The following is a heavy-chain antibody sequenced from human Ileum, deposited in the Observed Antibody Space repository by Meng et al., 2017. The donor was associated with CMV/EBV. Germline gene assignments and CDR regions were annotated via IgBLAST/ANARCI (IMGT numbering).Heavy chain of an antibody. CDR1: GFTFSAYW. V-gene: IGHV3-74*01. CDR3: ATSMLRGLSRSYYPTDV. J-gene: IGHJ6*02. CDR2: INGDGSNT. D-gene: IGHD3-10*01. Sequence: GGSLRLSCAASGFTFSAYWMHWVRQAPGKGLVWVSHINGDGSNTSYADSVRGRFTISRDNAKNTLYLQMSSLRVEDTAVYYCATSMLRGLSRSYYPTDVWGQGTTVTVSS.